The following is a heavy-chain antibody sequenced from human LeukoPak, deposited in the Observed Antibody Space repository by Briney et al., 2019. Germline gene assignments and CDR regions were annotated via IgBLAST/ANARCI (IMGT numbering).Heavy chain of an antibody. V-gene: IGHV4-30-4*01. CDR2: IYYSGST. J-gene: IGHJ4*02. CDR1: GGSISSGDYY. CDR3: ATEGVIRGGFDY. D-gene: IGHD3-10*01. Sequence: SETLSLTCTVSGGSISSGDYYWSWIGQPPGKGLEWIGYIYYSGSTYYNPSLKSRVTISVDTSKNQFSLKLSSVTAADTAVYYCATEGVIRGGFDYWGQGTLVTVSS.